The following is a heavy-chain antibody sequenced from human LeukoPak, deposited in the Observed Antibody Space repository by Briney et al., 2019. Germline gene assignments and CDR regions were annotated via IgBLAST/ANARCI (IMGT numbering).Heavy chain of an antibody. J-gene: IGHJ5*02. Sequence: SQTLSLTCTVSSGSISSGDYYWSWIRQPPGKGLEWIGYIYYSGSTYYNPSLKSRVTISVDTSKNQFSLKLSSVTAADTAVYYCARDRSQERYYYDSSGSSQFDPWGQGTLVTVSS. D-gene: IGHD3-22*01. CDR2: IYYSGST. CDR3: ARDRSQERYYYDSSGSSQFDP. CDR1: SGSISSGDYY. V-gene: IGHV4-30-4*01.